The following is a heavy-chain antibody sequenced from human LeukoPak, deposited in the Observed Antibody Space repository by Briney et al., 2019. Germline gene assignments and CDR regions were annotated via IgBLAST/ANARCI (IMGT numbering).Heavy chain of an antibody. V-gene: IGHV3-74*01. J-gene: IGHJ4*02. CDR1: GFSFISYW. CDR2: INSDGSST. D-gene: IGHD6-19*01. CDR3: ARAIRGIAVAATAIDY. Sequence: GGSLRLSCAASGFSFISYWMHWVRQAPGKGLVWVSRINSDGSSTSYADSVKGRFTISRDNAKNTLYLQMNSLRAEDTAVYYCARAIRGIAVAATAIDYWGQGTLVTVSS.